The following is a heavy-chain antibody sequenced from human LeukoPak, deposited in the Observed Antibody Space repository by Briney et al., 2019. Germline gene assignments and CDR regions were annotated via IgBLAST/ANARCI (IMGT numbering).Heavy chain of an antibody. CDR3: ARRNGNWFDP. D-gene: IGHD2-8*01. V-gene: IGHV1-8*03. CDR1: GYTFTNYD. CDR2: MNPNSGNT. J-gene: IGHJ5*02. Sequence: ASVKVSCKASGYTFTNYDINWVRQATGQGLEWMGWMNPNSGNTGYAQEFQGRVTITRNTSMSTAYMELRSLRSEDTAVYYCARRNGNWFDPWGQGTLVTVSS.